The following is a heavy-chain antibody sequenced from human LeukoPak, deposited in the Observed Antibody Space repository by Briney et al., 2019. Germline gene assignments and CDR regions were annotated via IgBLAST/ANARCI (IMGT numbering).Heavy chain of an antibody. CDR1: GFTVSSNY. Sequence: GGSLRLSCAASGFTVSSNYMSCVLQAPGKGLEWISVIYSGGSTYYADSVKGRFTISRDNSKNTLYLQMNSLRAEDTAVYYCARSPSWFGELLEYYFDYWGQGTLVTVSS. D-gene: IGHD3-10*01. J-gene: IGHJ4*02. CDR3: ARSPSWFGELLEYYFDY. V-gene: IGHV3-53*01. CDR2: IYSGGST.